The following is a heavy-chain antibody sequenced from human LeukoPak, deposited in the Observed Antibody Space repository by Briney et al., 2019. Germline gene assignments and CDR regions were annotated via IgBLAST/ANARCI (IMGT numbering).Heavy chain of an antibody. V-gene: IGHV4-34*01. CDR1: GGSFSAYY. CDR2: INQSGST. CDR3: ARAPLTPPRLRYFDW. D-gene: IGHD3-9*01. Sequence: SETLSLTCAASGGSFSAYYWSWIRQAPGKGLEWIGEINQSGSTNYNPSLKSRVTISVDTSKNQFSLKLSSVTAADTAVYYCARAPLTPPRLRYFDWWGQGTLVTVSS. J-gene: IGHJ4*02.